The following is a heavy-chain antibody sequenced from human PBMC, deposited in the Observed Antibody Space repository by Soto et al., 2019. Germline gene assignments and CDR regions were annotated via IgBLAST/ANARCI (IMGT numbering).Heavy chain of an antibody. D-gene: IGHD6-19*01. J-gene: IGHJ5*02. V-gene: IGHV3-21*06. CDR2: ISSRSSLI. Sequence: GGSLRLSCAASGFTFSSYAMTWVRQAPGQGLEWVAYISSRSSLILYADSVRGRFVISRDNALNSLYLQMNSPRDEDTAIYYCARERGEYDSGWYIDRWGQGTPVTVSS. CDR3: ARERGEYDSGWYIDR. CDR1: GFTFSSYA.